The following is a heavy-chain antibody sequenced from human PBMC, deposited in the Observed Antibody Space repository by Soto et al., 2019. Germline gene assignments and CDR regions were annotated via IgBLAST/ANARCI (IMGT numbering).Heavy chain of an antibody. J-gene: IGHJ6*02. CDR3: AFHRLYCASTFYYGIDL. CDR2: IYYSGST. V-gene: IGHV4-59*01. D-gene: IGHD1-26*01. CDR1: GGSISSYY. Sequence: PSETRSLTWTVCGGSISSYYWSWIWQPPGKGLEWIGYIYYSGSTNCNASLMSRATVSVNTPKNHFSLKLTSLTAANTPVYYCAFHRLYCASTFYYGIDLWGQGTTVTVSS.